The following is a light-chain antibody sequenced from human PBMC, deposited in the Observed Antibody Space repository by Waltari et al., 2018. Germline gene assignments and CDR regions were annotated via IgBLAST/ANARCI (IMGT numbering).Light chain of an antibody. CDR2: AAS. CDR3: HQYGSAPL. Sequence: NVLTQSPDTLSLSPGETATLSCRASQSVGDSDLAWYQQKPGQSPRLLIYAASNGASGISDRFSGSGSGRDFTLTISSLEPEDFAVYYCHQYGSAPLFGGGTKVEIK. CDR1: QSVGDSD. V-gene: IGKV3-20*01. J-gene: IGKJ4*01.